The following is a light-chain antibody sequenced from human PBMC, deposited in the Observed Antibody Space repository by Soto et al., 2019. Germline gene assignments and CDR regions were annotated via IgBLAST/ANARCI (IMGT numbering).Light chain of an antibody. CDR3: QQGGT. CDR2: AAS. V-gene: IGKV1-9*01. Sequence: DIQLTQSPSFLSPSIGESVTITCRASQVISTSLAWYQVKPGKAPKLLIYAASTLESGVPSRFSATVSGTEFSLTISSLQPDDFATYYCQQGGTFGQGTKVDI. CDR1: QVISTS. J-gene: IGKJ1*01.